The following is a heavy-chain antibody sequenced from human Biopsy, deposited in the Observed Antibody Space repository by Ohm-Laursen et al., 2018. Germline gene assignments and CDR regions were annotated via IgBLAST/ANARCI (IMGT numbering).Heavy chain of an antibody. Sequence: SDTLSLTWAVYGESFNGYYWSWIRQPPGKGLEWIGSIYYRGSTNYNPSLKSRVTISVDTSKNQFSLKLSSATAADTAVFYCARHGSQGYCTGGSCVDYWGQGALVTVSS. CDR2: IYYRGST. D-gene: IGHD2-15*01. CDR1: GESFNGYY. CDR3: ARHGSQGYCTGGSCVDY. J-gene: IGHJ4*02. V-gene: IGHV4-34*01.